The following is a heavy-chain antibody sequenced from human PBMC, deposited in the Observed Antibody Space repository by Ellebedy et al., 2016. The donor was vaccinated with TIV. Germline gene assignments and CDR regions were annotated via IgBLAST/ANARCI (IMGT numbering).Heavy chain of an antibody. CDR2: INPKSGGT. D-gene: IGHD2-21*01. CDR3: ARGFVWFSYAFDI. Sequence: ASVKVSXXASGYTFTGTDYCMHWVRQAPGQGLEWMGWINPKSGGTNYARKFQGRVTMTRDTSISTAYMELSRLRSDDTAVFYCARGFVWFSYAFDIWGQGTMVTVSP. J-gene: IGHJ3*02. V-gene: IGHV1-2*02. CDR1: GYTFTGTDYC.